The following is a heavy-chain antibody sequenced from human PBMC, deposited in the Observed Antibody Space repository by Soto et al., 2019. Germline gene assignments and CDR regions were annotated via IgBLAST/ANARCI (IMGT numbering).Heavy chain of an antibody. V-gene: IGHV3-74*01. Sequence: GGSLRLSCAVSGFPFRSYWMHWVRQAPGRGLAWVSRINTDGSSTSYADSVKGRFTISRDNAKNTLYLQMNSLRVEDTAVYYCARDETQTFRSYVYYYGVDVWGQGTTVTVSS. CDR2: INTDGSST. J-gene: IGHJ6*02. D-gene: IGHD3-16*01. CDR3: ARDETQTFRSYVYYYGVDV. CDR1: GFPFRSYW.